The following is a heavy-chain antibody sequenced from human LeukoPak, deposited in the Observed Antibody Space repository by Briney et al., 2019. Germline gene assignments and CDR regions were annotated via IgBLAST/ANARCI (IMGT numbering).Heavy chain of an antibody. V-gene: IGHV3-30*18. D-gene: IGHD4-17*01. CDR2: ISYDGSNK. CDR3: AKLGRGDYSLGY. J-gene: IGHJ4*02. Sequence: PGGSLRLSCTASGFRFNAYGVHWVRQAPGKGLEWVAVISYDGSNKYYADSVKGRFTISRDNSKNTLYLQMNSLRAEDTAVYYCAKLGRGDYSLGYWGQGTLVTVSS. CDR1: GFRFNAYG.